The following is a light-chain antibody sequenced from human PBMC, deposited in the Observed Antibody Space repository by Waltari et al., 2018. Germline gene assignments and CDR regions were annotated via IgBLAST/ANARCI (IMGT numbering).Light chain of an antibody. J-gene: IGLJ2*01. CDR1: ALPNAF. CDR3: QSTDSSGDFVV. V-gene: IGLV3-25*03. Sequence: SYELTQPPSVSVSAGQTARITSTGAALPNAFSAWYQQKPGQAHLILMYRDTERPSVIPERFSGSTSGTIVTLTITGVQAEDEADYYCQSTDSSGDFVVFGGGTRLTVL. CDR2: RDT.